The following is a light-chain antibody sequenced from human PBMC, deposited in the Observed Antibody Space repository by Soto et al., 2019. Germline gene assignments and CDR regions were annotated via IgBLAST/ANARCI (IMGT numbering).Light chain of an antibody. CDR1: QTISRC. V-gene: IGKV1-39*01. CDR2: DAF. Sequence: DIQMTQSPSSLSASVGDRVTITCRASQTISRCLTWYQQKPGKAPKLLIYDAFTLKSGVPSRFSGRGSGTDFNLTIGSLQPEDFARDDCQQTYLPPFTFGPGTKVDIK. CDR3: QQTYLPPFT. J-gene: IGKJ3*01.